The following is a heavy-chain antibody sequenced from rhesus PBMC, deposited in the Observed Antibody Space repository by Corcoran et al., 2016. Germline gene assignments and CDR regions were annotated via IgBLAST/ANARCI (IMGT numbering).Heavy chain of an antibody. V-gene: IGHV4-76*01. CDR1: GGSLSGDYD. CDR3: ASRRPNAPFDY. D-gene: IGHD7-45*01. Sequence: QVQLPESGPGLVKPSETLSLTCGDSGGSLSGDYDWSWIRQAPGKGLEWVGQIYGGRGTTTYNPSLQNRVTISKDTSRNQFSLKLTSVTAADTAIFYCASRRPNAPFDYWGQGVLVTVSS. CDR2: IYGGRGTT. J-gene: IGHJ4*01.